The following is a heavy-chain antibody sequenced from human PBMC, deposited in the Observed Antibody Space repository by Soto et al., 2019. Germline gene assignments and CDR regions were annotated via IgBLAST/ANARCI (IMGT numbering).Heavy chain of an antibody. Sequence: QVQLVQSGSELKKPGASVKVSCKASGYTFTSYAMNWVRQAPGQGLEWMGWINTNTGNPTYAQGFTGRFVFSLDTSVSTAYLQICSLKAEDTAVYYCASRYSGFNRADYYMDVWGQGTTVTVSS. CDR3: ASRYSGFNRADYYMDV. J-gene: IGHJ6*03. D-gene: IGHD5-12*01. CDR1: GYTFTSYA. CDR2: INTNTGNP. V-gene: IGHV7-4-1*01.